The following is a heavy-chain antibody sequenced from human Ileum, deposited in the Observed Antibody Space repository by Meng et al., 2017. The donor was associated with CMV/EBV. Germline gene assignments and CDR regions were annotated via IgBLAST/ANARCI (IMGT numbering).Heavy chain of an antibody. J-gene: IGHJ5*02. Sequence: GSLSLTCSVSGGSISDSYWSWIRQAPGQGLEWIGYIHYTGTTDYNPSLKSRVTISIDPSKSQFSLNLLSVTAADTALYYCARKTTGFYDNNKPWYNWFDPWGQGTLVTVAS. CDR1: GGSISDSY. D-gene: IGHD4-11*01. V-gene: IGHV4-59*01. CDR3: ARKTTGFYDNNKPWYNWFDP. CDR2: IHYTGTT.